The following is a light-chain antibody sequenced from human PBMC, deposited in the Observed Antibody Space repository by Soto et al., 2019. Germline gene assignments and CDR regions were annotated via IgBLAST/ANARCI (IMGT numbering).Light chain of an antibody. CDR2: KAS. CDR1: QSISSW. CDR3: QQYNSYSHFT. J-gene: IGKJ3*01. V-gene: IGKV1-5*03. Sequence: DIQMTQSPSTLSASVGDRATITCRASQSISSWLAWYQQKPGKAPNLLISKASTLESGVPSRFSGSGSGTEFTLTISSLQPDDFATYYCQQYNSYSHFTFGPGTKVDIK.